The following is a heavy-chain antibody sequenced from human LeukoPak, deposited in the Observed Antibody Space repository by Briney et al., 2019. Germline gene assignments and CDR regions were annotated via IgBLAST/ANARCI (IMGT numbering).Heavy chain of an antibody. CDR2: IKEDGSEK. J-gene: IGHJ4*02. CDR3: VRSGSDFDY. Sequence: GGSLRLSCAASGFTFSSYWMSWVRQAPEKGLEWVANIKEDGSEKNYVDSVKGRFTISRDNAKNSLYLQINSLRAEDTAVYYCVRSGSDFDYWGQGTLVTVFS. CDR1: GFTFSSYW. V-gene: IGHV3-7*01.